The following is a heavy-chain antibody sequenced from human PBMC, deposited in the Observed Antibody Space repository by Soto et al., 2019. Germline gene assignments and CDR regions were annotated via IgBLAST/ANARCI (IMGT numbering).Heavy chain of an antibody. CDR1: GGSISSSNW. CDR3: AREDYRSGWYGDYFDY. V-gene: IGHV4-4*02. CDR2: IYHSGST. D-gene: IGHD6-19*01. J-gene: IGHJ4*02. Sequence: QVQLQESGPGLVKPSGTLSLTCAVSGGSISSSNWWSWVRQPPGKGLEWIGEIYHSGSTNYNPSLKRRVTISVDKSKNQFSLKLSSVTAADTAVYYCAREDYRSGWYGDYFDYWGQGTLVTVSS.